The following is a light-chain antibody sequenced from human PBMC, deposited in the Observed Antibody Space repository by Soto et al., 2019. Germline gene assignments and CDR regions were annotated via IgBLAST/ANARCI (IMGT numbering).Light chain of an antibody. Sequence: AIQLTQSPSSLSASVGDRVTITCRASQGVSSALAWYQQKPGKPPKVLIYDGSSLQSGVPLRFRGSGSGTEFTLTITGLQPEDFGTYYCQLFQRDPCTYGQGTRLEIK. J-gene: IGKJ5*01. CDR1: QGVSSA. CDR2: DGS. CDR3: QLFQRDPCT. V-gene: IGKV1-13*02.